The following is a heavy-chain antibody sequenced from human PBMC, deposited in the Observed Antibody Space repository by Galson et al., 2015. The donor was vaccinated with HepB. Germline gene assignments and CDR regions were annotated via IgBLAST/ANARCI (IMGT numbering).Heavy chain of an antibody. Sequence: SVKVSCKASGYTFTSYAMHWVRQTPGQRLEWMGWINAGNGNTKYSQKFQGRVTITRDTSASTAYMELSSLRSEDTAVYYCAGDTGGGANYYDSSGYPWGQGTLVTVSS. D-gene: IGHD3-22*01. V-gene: IGHV1-3*01. CDR1: GYTFTSYA. J-gene: IGHJ5*02. CDR3: AGDTGGGANYYDSSGYP. CDR2: INAGNGNT.